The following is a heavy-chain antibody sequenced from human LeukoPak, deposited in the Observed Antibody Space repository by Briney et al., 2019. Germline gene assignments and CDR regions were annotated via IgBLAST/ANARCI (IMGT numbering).Heavy chain of an antibody. J-gene: IGHJ4*02. CDR1: GYTFTSYG. V-gene: IGHV7-4-1*02. CDR2: INTNTGNP. Sequence: ASVKDSCKASGYTFTSYGISWVRQAPGQGLEWMGWINTNTGNPTYAQGFTGRFVFSLDTSVSTAYLQISSLKAEDTAVYYCAKQGPGYCGGTSCYGVDYWGQGTLVTVSS. CDR3: AKQGPGYCGGTSCYGVDY. D-gene: IGHD2-2*01.